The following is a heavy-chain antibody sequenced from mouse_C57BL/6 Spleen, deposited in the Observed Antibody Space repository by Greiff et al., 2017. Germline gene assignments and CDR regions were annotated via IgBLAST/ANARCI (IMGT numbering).Heavy chain of an antibody. CDR1: GYTFTSYW. V-gene: IGHV1-50*01. CDR3: ARSDDYDRGFDY. CDR2: IDPSDSYT. D-gene: IGHD2-4*01. J-gene: IGHJ2*01. Sequence: QVQLQQPGAELVKPGASVKLSCKASGYTFTSYWMQWVKQRPGQGLEWIGEIDPSDSYTNYNQKFKGKATLTVDTSSSTAYMQLSSLTSEDSAVYYCARSDDYDRGFDYWGKGTTLTVSS.